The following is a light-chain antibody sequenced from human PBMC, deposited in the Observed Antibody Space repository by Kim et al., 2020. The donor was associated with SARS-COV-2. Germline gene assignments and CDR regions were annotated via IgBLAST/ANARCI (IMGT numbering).Light chain of an antibody. V-gene: IGLV10-54*01. CDR2: RNN. J-gene: IGLJ3*02. Sequence: RQTCTPTCIGNSNNVGDQGAAWLQQHQGHPPKLLFYRNNNRPSGISERLSASRSGNTDSLTITALQPEDEADYYCSAWDSSLSAWVLGGGTQLTVL. CDR1: SNNVGDQG. CDR3: SAWDSSLSAWV.